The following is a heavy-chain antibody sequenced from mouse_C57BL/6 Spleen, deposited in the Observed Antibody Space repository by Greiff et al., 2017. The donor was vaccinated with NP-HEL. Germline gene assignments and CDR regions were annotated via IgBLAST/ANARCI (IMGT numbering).Heavy chain of an antibody. CDR3: ARGDHGY. V-gene: IGHV1-76*01. CDR2: IYPGSGNT. J-gene: IGHJ2*01. CDR1: GYTFTDYY. Sequence: QVQLQQSGAELVRPGASVKLSCKASGYTFTDYYINWVKQRPGQGLEWIARIYPGSGNTYYNEKFKGKATLTAEKSSSTAYMQLSSLTSEDSAVYFCARGDHGYWGQGTTLTVSS.